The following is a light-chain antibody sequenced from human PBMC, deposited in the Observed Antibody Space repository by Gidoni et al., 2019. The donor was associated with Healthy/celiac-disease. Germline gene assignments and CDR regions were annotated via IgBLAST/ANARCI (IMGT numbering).Light chain of an antibody. J-gene: IGKJ4*01. CDR2: AAS. V-gene: IGKV1-39*01. Sequence: DIQMNQSPSSLSASVGDRVTITCRASQSISSYLNWYQQKPGKAPKLLIYAASSLQSGVPSRFSGSLSGTDFTLTISSLQPEYFATYYCQQSYSTPLTFGGGTKVEIK. CDR1: QSISSY. CDR3: QQSYSTPLT.